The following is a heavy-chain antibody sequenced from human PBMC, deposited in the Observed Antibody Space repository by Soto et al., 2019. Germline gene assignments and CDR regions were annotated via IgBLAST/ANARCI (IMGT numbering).Heavy chain of an antibody. CDR2: INCGGGGT. V-gene: IGHV1-46*01. Sequence: QVQLVQSGAEVKKPGASVRVSCKASGYTFTNYYMHWVRQAPGQGLEWVGIINCGGGGTNYAQKFQCRVIMTTDTSTNTVYMDLGSLRSEDTPVYYGVREFAGGYFEYWGQGIVVTVST. J-gene: IGHJ4*02. CDR3: VREFAGGYFEY. CDR1: GYTFTNYY.